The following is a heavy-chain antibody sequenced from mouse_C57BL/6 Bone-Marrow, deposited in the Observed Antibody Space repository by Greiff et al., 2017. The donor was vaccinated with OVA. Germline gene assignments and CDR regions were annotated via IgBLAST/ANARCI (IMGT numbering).Heavy chain of an antibody. CDR3: ARWAYYYGSSYVY. J-gene: IGHJ2*01. D-gene: IGHD1-1*01. CDR2: INPSTGGT. Sequence: VQLQQSGPELVKPGASVKISCKASGYSFTGYYMNWVKQSPEKSLEWIGEINPSTGGTTYNQQFKAKATLTVDKSSSTAYTQLQSLTSEDSAVYYGARWAYYYGSSYVYWGQGTTLTVSS. CDR1: GYSFTGYY. V-gene: IGHV1-42*01.